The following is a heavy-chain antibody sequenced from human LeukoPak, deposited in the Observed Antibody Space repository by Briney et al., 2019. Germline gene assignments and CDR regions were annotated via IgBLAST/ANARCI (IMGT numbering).Heavy chain of an antibody. V-gene: IGHV1-18*01. J-gene: IGHJ5*02. D-gene: IGHD6-19*01. CDR3: ARDVGITVADSFDP. Sequence: ASVKVSCKASGYTFTSYGINWVRQAPGQGLEWTGWISAYNGNTNYAQKFQGRVSMTTDTSTSTAYMELRGLRSDDTAMYYCARDVGITVADSFDPWGQGTLVTVSS. CDR2: ISAYNGNT. CDR1: GYTFTSYG.